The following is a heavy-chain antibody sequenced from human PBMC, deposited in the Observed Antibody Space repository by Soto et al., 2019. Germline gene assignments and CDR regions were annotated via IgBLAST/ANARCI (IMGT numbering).Heavy chain of an antibody. D-gene: IGHD1-26*01. CDR3: AKDLSPSSGTYYGYFDH. V-gene: IGHV3-23*01. J-gene: IGHJ4*02. CDR1: GFTFSKYG. Sequence: PGGSLRLSCVASGFTFSKYGMNWVRQTPRKGLEWVSAISGSGNSTYYADSVKVRFTISRDNSKNTLYLQMNSLRAEDTAVYYCAKDLSPSSGTYYGYFDHWGQGTLVTVSS. CDR2: ISGSGNST.